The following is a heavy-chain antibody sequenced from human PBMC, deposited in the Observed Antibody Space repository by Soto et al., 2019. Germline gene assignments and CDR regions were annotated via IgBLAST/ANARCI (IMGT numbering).Heavy chain of an antibody. CDR1: GGSIRTNY. CDR3: AKASDDSGYFPFDY. D-gene: IGHD3-22*01. Sequence: SETLSITCKVCGGSIRTNYWYWIRQPPGKGLEWIGYISYSGNTNYNPSLKSRVTISGDTSKNQFSLKVTSVTAADSAVYYCAKASDDSGYFPFDYWGQGTLVNVSS. CDR2: ISYSGNT. V-gene: IGHV4-59*01. J-gene: IGHJ4*02.